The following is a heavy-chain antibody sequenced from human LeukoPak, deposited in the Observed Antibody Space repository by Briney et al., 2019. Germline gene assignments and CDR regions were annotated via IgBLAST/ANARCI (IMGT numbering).Heavy chain of an antibody. Sequence: GRSLRLSCAASGFTFDDYAMQWVRQAPGKGLEWVSGISWNSGSIGYPDSVKGRFTISRDNAKGSVYLQMHSLRAEDTAIYHCATDINWVAGDVWGQGTTVIVSS. D-gene: IGHD1-1*01. CDR2: ISWNSGSI. CDR3: ATDINWVAGDV. J-gene: IGHJ6*02. V-gene: IGHV3-9*01. CDR1: GFTFDDYA.